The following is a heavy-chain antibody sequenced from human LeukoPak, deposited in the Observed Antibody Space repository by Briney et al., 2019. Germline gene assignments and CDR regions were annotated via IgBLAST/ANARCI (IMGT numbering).Heavy chain of an antibody. CDR2: ISRNSDST. CDR1: GFPFDDKA. Sequence: GRSLRLSCAASGFPFDDKAMHWVRQAPGKGLEWVAGISRNSDSTGYADSVKGRFTISRDNAKNSLYLQMNSLRAEDMALYYCVKDIGSGSYRYGGCFDYWGQGTLVTVSS. J-gene: IGHJ4*02. CDR3: VKDIGSGSYRYGGCFDY. D-gene: IGHD1-26*01. V-gene: IGHV3-9*03.